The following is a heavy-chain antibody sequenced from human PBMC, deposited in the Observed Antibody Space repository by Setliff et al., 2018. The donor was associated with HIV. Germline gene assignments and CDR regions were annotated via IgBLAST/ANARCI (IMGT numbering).Heavy chain of an antibody. Sequence: KPSETLSLTCAVYGGPSSGYWSWVRQSPGKGLEWIGEISHSGSTNYNLSLKSRAAISADTSKKQFSLKLTSVTAADTGIYYCVASSSWSCRLNYWGQGTQVTVSS. J-gene: IGHJ4*02. V-gene: IGHV4-34*01. CDR3: VASSSWSCRLNY. CDR1: GGPSSGY. CDR2: ISHSGST. D-gene: IGHD6-13*01.